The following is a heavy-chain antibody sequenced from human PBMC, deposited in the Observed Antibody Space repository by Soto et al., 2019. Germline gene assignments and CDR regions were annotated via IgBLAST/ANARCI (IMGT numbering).Heavy chain of an antibody. Sequence: GGSLRLSCAASGFTFSSYSMNWVRQAPGKGLEWVSSISSSSSYIYYADSVKGRFTISRDNAKNSMYLQMNSLRAEDTAVYYCARVVYYDSTGYQYWGQGTLVTVSS. V-gene: IGHV3-21*01. D-gene: IGHD3-22*01. J-gene: IGHJ4*02. CDR1: GFTFSSYS. CDR3: ARVVYYDSTGYQY. CDR2: ISSSSSYI.